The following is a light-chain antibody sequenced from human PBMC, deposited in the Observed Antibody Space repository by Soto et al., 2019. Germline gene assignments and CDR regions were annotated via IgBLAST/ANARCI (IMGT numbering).Light chain of an antibody. CDR2: EVS. Sequence: QSALTQPASVSGSPGQSITISCTGTSSDVGGYNYVSWYQQHPGKVPKVLIYEVSVRPSGVSNRFSGSKSGNMASLTISGLKAEDEADYYCSSYTSSSSVVFGGGTKLTVL. CDR3: SSYTSSSSVV. J-gene: IGLJ2*01. V-gene: IGLV2-14*01. CDR1: SSDVGGYNY.